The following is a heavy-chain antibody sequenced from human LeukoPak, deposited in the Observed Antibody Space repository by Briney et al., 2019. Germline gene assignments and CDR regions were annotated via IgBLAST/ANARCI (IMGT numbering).Heavy chain of an antibody. Sequence: SETLSLTCTVSGGSISSSSYYWGWIRQPPGKGLEWIGSIYYSGSTYYNPSLKSRVTISVDTSKNQFSLKLSSVTAADTAVYYCARAIVGATTLGYYYYMDVWGKGTTVTVSS. CDR2: IYYSGST. V-gene: IGHV4-39*07. CDR3: ARAIVGATTLGYYYYMDV. J-gene: IGHJ6*03. D-gene: IGHD1-26*01. CDR1: GGSISSSSYY.